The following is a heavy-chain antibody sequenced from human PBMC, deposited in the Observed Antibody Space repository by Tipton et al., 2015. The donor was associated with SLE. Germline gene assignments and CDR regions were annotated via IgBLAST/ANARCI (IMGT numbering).Heavy chain of an antibody. J-gene: IGHJ3*02. CDR2: MYHSGST. D-gene: IGHD1-26*01. CDR3: ATGIVGPTGAAFDI. CDR1: GGSISSYY. Sequence: TLSLTCTVSGGSISSYYWSWIRQPPGKGLEWIGYMYHSGSTNYNPSLKSRVTISVDKFKNHLSLKLSSVTAADTAVYYCATGIVGPTGAAFDIWGRGTMVTVSS. V-gene: IGHV4-59*12.